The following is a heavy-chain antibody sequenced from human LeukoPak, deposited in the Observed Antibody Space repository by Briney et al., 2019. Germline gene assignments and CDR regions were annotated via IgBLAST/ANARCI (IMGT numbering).Heavy chain of an antibody. CDR1: GGSISSYY. V-gene: IGHV4-59*01. CDR2: IYYSGST. CDR3: ARHGNIVVVVAARGFDP. Sequence: SETLSLTCTVSGGSISSYYWSWIRQPPGKGLEWIGYIYYSGSTNYNPSLKSRVTISVDTSKNQCSLKLSSVTAADTAVYYCARHGNIVVVVAARGFDPWGQGTLVTVSS. J-gene: IGHJ5*02. D-gene: IGHD2-15*01.